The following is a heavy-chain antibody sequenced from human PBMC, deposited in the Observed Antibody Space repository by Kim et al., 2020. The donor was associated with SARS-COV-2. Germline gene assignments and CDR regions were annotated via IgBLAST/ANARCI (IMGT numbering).Heavy chain of an antibody. D-gene: IGHD3-10*01. CDR1: GGTFSSYA. J-gene: IGHJ5*02. Sequence: SVKVSCKASGGTFSSYAISWVRQAPGQGLEWMGGIIPIFGTANYAQKFQGRVTITADESTSTAYMELSSLRSEDTAVYYCARKPAINSGLWFDPWGQGTLVTVSS. CDR3: ARKPAINSGLWFDP. V-gene: IGHV1-69*13. CDR2: IIPIFGTA.